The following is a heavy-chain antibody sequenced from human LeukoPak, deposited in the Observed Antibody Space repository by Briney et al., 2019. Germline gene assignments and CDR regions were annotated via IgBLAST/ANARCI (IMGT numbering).Heavy chain of an antibody. Sequence: ASVRVSCTASGFTFRDYYVQWVRQVPGQGLEWVGWMYFSSGATRYAPKFQGRVTLTGDTSINTVYMELVSLGSDDTAMYYCAREGSSASGQDWYAFDIWGQETMVTVSS. CDR1: GFTFRDYY. D-gene: IGHD5-12*01. J-gene: IGHJ3*02. V-gene: IGHV1-2*02. CDR3: AREGSSASGQDWYAFDI. CDR2: MYFSSGAT.